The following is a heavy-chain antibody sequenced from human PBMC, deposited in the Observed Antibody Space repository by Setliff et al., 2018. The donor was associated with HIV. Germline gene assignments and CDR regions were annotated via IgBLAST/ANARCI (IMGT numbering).Heavy chain of an antibody. V-gene: IGHV3-20*04. Sequence: GGSLTLSCAASGFTFGDHDMGWVRQGPGTGLQWVAGINWHGDTTGYADSVKGRFTISRDNAKNSLYLQMNSLGAEDTAVYYCARLPRGPWHFDYWGQGILVTVSS. CDR3: ARLPRGPWHFDY. CDR1: GFTFGDHD. CDR2: INWHGDTT. J-gene: IGHJ4*02. D-gene: IGHD3-16*01.